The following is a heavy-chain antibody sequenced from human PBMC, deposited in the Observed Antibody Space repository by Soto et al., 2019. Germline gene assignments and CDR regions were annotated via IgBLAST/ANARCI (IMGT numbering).Heavy chain of an antibody. J-gene: IGHJ6*02. CDR3: ASLPLVRGVIITPQMPQAYYYGMDV. V-gene: IGHV4-39*01. D-gene: IGHD3-10*01. Sequence: SETLSLTCTVSGGSISSSSYYWGWIRQPPGKGLEWIGSIYYSGSTYYNPSLKSRVTISVDTSKNQFSLKLSSVTAADTAVYYCASLPLVRGVIITPQMPQAYYYGMDVWGQGTTVTVSS. CDR2: IYYSGST. CDR1: GGSISSSSYY.